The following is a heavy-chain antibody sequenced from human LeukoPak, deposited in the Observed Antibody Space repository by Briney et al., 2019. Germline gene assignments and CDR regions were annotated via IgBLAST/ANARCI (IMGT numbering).Heavy chain of an antibody. CDR1: GGTFSSYA. CDR3: ARGSGWYYFDY. J-gene: IGHJ4*02. V-gene: IGHV1-69*06. CDR2: IIPIFGTA. Sequence: GASVKVSCKASGGTFSSYAISWVRQAPGQGLEWMGGIIPIFGTANYAQKLQGRVTITADKSTSTAYMELSSLRSEDTAVYYCARGSGWYYFDYWGQGTLVTVSS. D-gene: IGHD6-19*01.